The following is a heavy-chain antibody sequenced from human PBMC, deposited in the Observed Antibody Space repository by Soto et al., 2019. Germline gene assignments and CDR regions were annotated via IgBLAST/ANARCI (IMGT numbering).Heavy chain of an antibody. J-gene: IGHJ4*02. D-gene: IGHD3-10*01. CDR2: IGGNSRTT. CDR1: S. Sequence: SMTAARQAPGKGLEWVSIIGGNSRTTYYADSVKGRFTVSRDNSKNTVYLQMNNLRADDTAIYYCVKDSNSDAPGWGQGTLVTVSS. V-gene: IGHV3-23*01. CDR3: VKDSNSDAPG.